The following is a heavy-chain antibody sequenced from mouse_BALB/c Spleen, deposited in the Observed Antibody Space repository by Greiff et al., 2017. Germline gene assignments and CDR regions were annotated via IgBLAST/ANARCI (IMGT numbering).Heavy chain of an antibody. CDR3: AREGDYYGNYVYFDY. Sequence: QVQLQQSGPELVKPGASVKISCKASGYTFTDYYINWVKQKPGQGLEWIGWIYPGSGNTKSNEKFKGKATLTVDTSSSTAYMQLSSLTSEDTAVYFCAREGDYYGNYVYFDYWGQGTTLTVSS. CDR2: IYPGSGNT. CDR1: GYTFTDYY. J-gene: IGHJ2*01. D-gene: IGHD2-1*01. V-gene: IGHV1-84*02.